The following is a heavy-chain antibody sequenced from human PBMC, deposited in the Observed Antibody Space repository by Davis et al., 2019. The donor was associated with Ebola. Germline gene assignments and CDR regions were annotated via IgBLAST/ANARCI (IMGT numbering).Heavy chain of an antibody. CDR2: INPSGGST. CDR1: GYTFTSYY. V-gene: IGHV1-46*01. Sequence: AASVKVSCKASGYTFTSYYMHWVRQAPGQGLEWMGIINPSGGSTSYAQKFQGRVTITADETTTTAYLDVSSLRSEDTAVYYCAVVDLDYWGQGTLVTVSS. D-gene: IGHD5-12*01. CDR3: AVVDLDY. J-gene: IGHJ4*02.